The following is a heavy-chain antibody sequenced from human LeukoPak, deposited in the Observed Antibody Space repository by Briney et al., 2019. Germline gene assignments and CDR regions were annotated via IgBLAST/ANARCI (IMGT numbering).Heavy chain of an antibody. J-gene: IGHJ6*02. Sequence: SETLSLTRAVYGGSFSRYYWRWIRQPPGKGLEWIGEINHSGSTNHNPSLKSRVTISIDTSKNQFSLKLSSVTAADTAVYYCARGNYYGWGTQVDGMDVWGQGTTVTVSS. CDR2: INHSGST. D-gene: IGHD3-10*01. V-gene: IGHV4-34*01. CDR1: GGSFSRYY. CDR3: ARGNYYGWGTQVDGMDV.